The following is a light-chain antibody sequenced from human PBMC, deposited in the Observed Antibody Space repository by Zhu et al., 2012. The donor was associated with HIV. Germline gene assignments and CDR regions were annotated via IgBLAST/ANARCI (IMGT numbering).Light chain of an antibody. Sequence: EVVLTQSPDTLSLSPGDRATLACRASQSVSSNYLIWYQQKPGQAPRLLIYGASSRATGIPDRFSGSGSGTDFTLTISRLEPEDFAVYYCQQYGSSPWTFGQGTKVEIK. J-gene: IGKJ1*01. CDR1: QSVSSNY. CDR3: QQYGSSPWT. V-gene: IGKV3-20*01. CDR2: GAS.